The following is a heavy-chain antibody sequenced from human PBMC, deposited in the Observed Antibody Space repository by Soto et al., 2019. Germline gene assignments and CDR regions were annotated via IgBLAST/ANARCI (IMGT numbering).Heavy chain of an antibody. V-gene: IGHV1-2*04. D-gene: IGHD1-26*01. CDR2: INPNSGGT. J-gene: IGHJ4*02. CDR3: ARVGSGSYYAPGTFDY. CDR1: GYTFTGYY. Sequence: QVQLVQSGAEVKKPGASVKVSCKASGYTFTGYYMHWVQQAPGQGLEWMGWINPNSGGTNYAQKFQGWVTMTRDTSISTAYMELSRLRSDDTAVYYCARVGSGSYYAPGTFDYWGQGTLVTVSS.